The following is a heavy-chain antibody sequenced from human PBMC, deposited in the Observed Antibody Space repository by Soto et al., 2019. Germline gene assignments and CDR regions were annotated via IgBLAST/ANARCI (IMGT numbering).Heavy chain of an antibody. V-gene: IGHV4-39*01. CDR1: GGSISSSSCY. D-gene: IGHD6-19*01. Sequence: SETLSLTCAVSGGSISSSSCYWGWIRQPPGKGLEWIGSIYYSGSTYYTPSLQSRVAISVDTSKNQFSLKLNSVTAADTAVYYCARRTVNIRTFYSGLKTHCFDYWGQGTLVTVSS. CDR2: IYYSGST. J-gene: IGHJ4*02. CDR3: ARRTVNIRTFYSGLKTHCFDY.